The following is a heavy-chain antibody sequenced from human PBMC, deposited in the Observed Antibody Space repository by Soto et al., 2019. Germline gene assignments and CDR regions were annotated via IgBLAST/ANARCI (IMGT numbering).Heavy chain of an antibody. CDR1: GYIFTAYY. CDR3: AREGPMSSTSSVYYYPGMDV. Sequence: SSVKVSCKASGYIFTAYYIHWVRQAPGQGLVWLGIINPSTGSTTYAHKFQGRVTVTRDTSTTTVYMELTSLTSEDTAVYYCAREGPMSSTSSVYYYPGMDVWGQGTTVTVS. D-gene: IGHD6-6*01. J-gene: IGHJ6*02. V-gene: IGHV1-46*01. CDR2: INPSTGST.